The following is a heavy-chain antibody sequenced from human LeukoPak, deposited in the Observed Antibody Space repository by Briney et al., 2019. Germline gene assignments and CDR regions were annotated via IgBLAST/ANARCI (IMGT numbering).Heavy chain of an antibody. CDR3: AIKLSSGGY. J-gene: IGHJ4*02. V-gene: IGHV1-2*02. CDR2: INPSSGVT. CDR1: GYSFSDYY. D-gene: IGHD3-22*01. Sequence: ASVKVSCKTSGYSFSDYYLHWVRQAPGQGLEWMGWINPSSGVTKYAQKLQGRVTMTRNTSISTAYMELSSLRSEDTAVYYCAIKLSSGGYWGQGTLVTVSS.